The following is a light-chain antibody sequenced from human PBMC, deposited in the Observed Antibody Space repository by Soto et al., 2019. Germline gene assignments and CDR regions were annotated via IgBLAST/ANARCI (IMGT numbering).Light chain of an antibody. CDR3: AAWDDSLSGPV. V-gene: IGLV1-47*01. CDR1: SPNIGSNY. J-gene: IGLJ3*02. Sequence: QSVLTQSPSVSGTPGQRVTISCSGSSPNIGSNYVYWYQQLPGTAPKLLIYSDAQRPSGVPDRISGSKSGTSASLAIRGLRSEDEGDYYCAAWDDSLSGPVFGGGTKLTVL. CDR2: SDA.